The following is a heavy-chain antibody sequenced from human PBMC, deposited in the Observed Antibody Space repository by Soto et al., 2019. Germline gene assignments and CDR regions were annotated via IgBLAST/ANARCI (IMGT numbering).Heavy chain of an antibody. D-gene: IGHD2-2*02. CDR1: GGTFSSYA. J-gene: IGHJ6*02. CDR2: IIPIFGTA. CDR3: ARGGTKVVVVPAALPTPRSVYYYGMDV. V-gene: IGHV1-69*01. Sequence: QVQLVQSGAEVKKPGSSVKVSCKASGGTFSSYAISWVRQAPGQGLEWMGGIIPIFGTANYAQKCQGRVTITADESTSTAYMELSSLRSEDTAVYYCARGGTKVVVVPAALPTPRSVYYYGMDVWGQGTTVTVSS.